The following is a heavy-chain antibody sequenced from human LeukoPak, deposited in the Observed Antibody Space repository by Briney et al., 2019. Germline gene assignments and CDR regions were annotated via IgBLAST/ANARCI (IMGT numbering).Heavy chain of an antibody. CDR1: GFTFSSYA. CDR3: AKEAMARGVIITSSPLPFDY. J-gene: IGHJ4*02. D-gene: IGHD3-10*01. Sequence: PGGSLRLSCAASGFTFSSYAMSWVRQAPGKGLEWVSAISGSGGSTYHADSVKGRFTISRDNSKNTLYLQMNSLRAEDTAVYYCAKEAMARGVIITSSPLPFDYWGQGTLVTVSS. V-gene: IGHV3-23*01. CDR2: ISGSGGST.